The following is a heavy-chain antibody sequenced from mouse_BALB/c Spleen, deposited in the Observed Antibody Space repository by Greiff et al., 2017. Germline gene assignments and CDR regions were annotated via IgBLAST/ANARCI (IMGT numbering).Heavy chain of an antibody. CDR2: ISYSGST. Sequence: EVKLMESGPSLVKPSQTLSLTCSVTGDSITSGYWNWIRKFPGNKLEYMGYISYSGSTYYNPSLKSRISITRDTSKNQYYLQLNSVTTEDTATYYCARADGNYVPYAMDYWGQGTSVTVSS. CDR1: GDSITSGY. J-gene: IGHJ4*01. V-gene: IGHV3-8*02. CDR3: ARADGNYVPYAMDY. D-gene: IGHD2-1*01.